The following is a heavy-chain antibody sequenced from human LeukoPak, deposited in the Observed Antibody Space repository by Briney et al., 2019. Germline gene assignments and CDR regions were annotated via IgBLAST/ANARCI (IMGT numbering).Heavy chain of an antibody. CDR3: ARLSGSYYYDSSGYAFDY. D-gene: IGHD3-22*01. V-gene: IGHV4-4*08. CDR2: VYSSGST. J-gene: IGHJ4*02. CDR1: GGSISNYY. Sequence: PCETLPLTCTVSGGSISNYYWSWIRQPPGRGLEWIGYVYSSGSTNYNPSLKSRVTISVDTSKNQFSLKLSSVTAADTAVYYCARLSGSYYYDSSGYAFDYWGQGTLVTV.